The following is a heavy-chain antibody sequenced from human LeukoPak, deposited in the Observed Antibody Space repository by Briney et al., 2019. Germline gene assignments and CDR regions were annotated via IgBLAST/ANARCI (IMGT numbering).Heavy chain of an antibody. Sequence: GGSLRLSCAASGFTFSSYWMSWVRQAPGKGLEWVANIKQDGGEKYYVDSVKGRFTISRDNAKNSLYLQMNSLRAEDTAVYYCARCVTMVRGVTSHFDYWGQGTLVTVSS. CDR2: IKQDGGEK. CDR1: GFTFSSYW. J-gene: IGHJ4*02. D-gene: IGHD3-10*01. CDR3: ARCVTMVRGVTSHFDY. V-gene: IGHV3-7*01.